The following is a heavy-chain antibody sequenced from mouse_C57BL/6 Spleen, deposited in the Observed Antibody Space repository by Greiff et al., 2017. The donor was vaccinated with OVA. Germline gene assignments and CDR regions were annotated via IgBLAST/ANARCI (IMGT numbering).Heavy chain of an antibody. J-gene: IGHJ2*01. CDR3: ARGYDYDEGYFDY. CDR1: GFTFSDYG. V-gene: IGHV5-17*01. D-gene: IGHD2-4*01. Sequence: DVMLVESGGGLVKPGGSLKLSCAASGFTFSDYGMHWVRQAPEKGLEWVAYISSGSSTIYYADTVKGRFTISRDNAKNTLFLQMTSLRSEDTAMYYCARGYDYDEGYFDYWGQGTTLTVSS. CDR2: ISSGSSTI.